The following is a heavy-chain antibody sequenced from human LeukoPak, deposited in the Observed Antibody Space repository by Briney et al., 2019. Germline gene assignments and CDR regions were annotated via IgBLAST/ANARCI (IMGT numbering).Heavy chain of an antibody. CDR3: ARERQDTVIHSGAFDI. D-gene: IGHD2-21*02. J-gene: IGHJ3*02. V-gene: IGHV3-30-3*01. CDR1: GFTFSNYF. CDR2: IASDGSHT. Sequence: GMSLRLSCAASGFTFSNYFMHWVRQAPGKGLEWVADIASDGSHTFYVESVKGRFTISRDNSKNTLYLQMNSLGPEDTAVYFCARERQDTVIHSGAFDIWGQGTMVTVSS.